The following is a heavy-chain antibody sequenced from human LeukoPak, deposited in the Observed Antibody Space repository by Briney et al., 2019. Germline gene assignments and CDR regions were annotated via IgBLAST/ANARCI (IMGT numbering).Heavy chain of an antibody. CDR2: IYYSGST. CDR3: ASRSSNHYDILTGYPFDY. CDR1: GGSISSGDYY. J-gene: IGHJ4*02. Sequence: PSETLSLTCTVSGGSISSGDYYWSWIRQPPGKGLEWIGYIYYSGSTYYNPSLKSRVTISVATSKNQFSLKLSSVTAADTAVYYCASRSSNHYDILTGYPFDYWGQGTLVTVSS. D-gene: IGHD3-9*01. V-gene: IGHV4-30-4*08.